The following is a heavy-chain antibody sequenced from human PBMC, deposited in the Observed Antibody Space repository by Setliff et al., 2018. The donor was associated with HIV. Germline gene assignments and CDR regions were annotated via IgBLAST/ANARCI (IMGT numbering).Heavy chain of an antibody. J-gene: IGHJ4*02. CDR1: GFTFSSYS. Sequence: TGGSLRLSCAASGFTFSSYSMNWVRQAPGKGPEWVSCISSTGYTIYYADSVKGRFTISRDNAKNSLYLQMNSLRVEDTAVYYCARDRGGWDTAMGYFDYWGQGTLVTVSS. CDR3: ARDRGGWDTAMGYFDY. CDR2: ISSTGYTI. V-gene: IGHV3-48*03. D-gene: IGHD5-18*01.